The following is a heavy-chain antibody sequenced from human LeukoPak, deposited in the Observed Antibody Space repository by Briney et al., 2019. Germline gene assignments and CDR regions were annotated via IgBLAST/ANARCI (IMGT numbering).Heavy chain of an antibody. J-gene: IGHJ5*02. CDR1: GYSISNGYY. D-gene: IGHD6-13*01. V-gene: IGHV4-38-2*01. CDR2: IYHSGST. CDR3: AEGIAAAWNSSWFDP. Sequence: PSETLSLTGAVSGYSISNGYYWGWIRQPPGKGLEWIGSIYHSGSTYYNPSLKSRVTISVDTSKNQFSLKLSSVTAADTAVYYCAEGIAAAWNSSWFDPWGQGTLVTVSS.